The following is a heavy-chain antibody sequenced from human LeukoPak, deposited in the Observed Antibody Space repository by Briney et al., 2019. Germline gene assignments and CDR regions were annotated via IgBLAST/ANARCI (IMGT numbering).Heavy chain of an antibody. CDR1: GGSISSYY. CDR3: ARGTREREMAARTYYFDY. CDR2: IYHSGST. V-gene: IGHV4-59*12. Sequence: SETLSLTCTVSGGSISSYYWSWIRQPAGKGLEWIGYIYHSGSTYYNPSLKSRVTISVDRSKNQFSLKLSSVTAADTAVYYCARGTREREMAARTYYFDYWGQGTLVTVSS. D-gene: IGHD1-7*01. J-gene: IGHJ4*02.